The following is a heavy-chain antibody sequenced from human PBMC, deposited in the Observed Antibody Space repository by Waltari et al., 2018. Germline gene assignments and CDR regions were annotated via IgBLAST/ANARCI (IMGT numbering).Heavy chain of an antibody. V-gene: IGHV1-2*02. J-gene: IGHJ4*02. Sequence: QVQLVQSGAEVKKPGASVTVSCKASGYTFTGYYMHWVRPAPGQGLEWMGWINPDSGGTNYAQKFQGRVTMTRDTSISTAYMEVSSLRSDDTAVYYCARGGRAAIGVIDYWGQGTLVTVSS. CDR2: INPDSGGT. CDR1: GYTFTGYY. D-gene: IGHD5-12*01. CDR3: ARGGRAAIGVIDY.